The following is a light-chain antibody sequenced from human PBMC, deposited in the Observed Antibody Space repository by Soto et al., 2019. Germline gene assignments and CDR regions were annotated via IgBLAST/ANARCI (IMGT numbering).Light chain of an antibody. Sequence: QSVLTQPRSVSGSPGQSVTISCTGTSTDVGAYNYVSWYLHHPDKAPKLMIYDVARRPSGVPDRFSGSKSGNTASLTISILQAEDEAHYYCCSYAGSYGVVFGGGTQLTVL. CDR1: STDVGAYNY. J-gene: IGLJ2*01. CDR3: CSYAGSYGVV. V-gene: IGLV2-11*01. CDR2: DVA.